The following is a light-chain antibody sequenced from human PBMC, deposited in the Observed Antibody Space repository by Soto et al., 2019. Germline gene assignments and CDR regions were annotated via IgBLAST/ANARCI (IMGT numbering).Light chain of an antibody. Sequence: EIVMTQSPAPLSVSPGERATLSCRASQSVSSNLAWYQQKPCQAPRLLIYGASTRATGIPARFSGSGSGTEFTLTISSLQSEDFAVYYWQQYNSWWTFGQGTKVEIK. CDR1: QSVSSN. CDR2: GAS. J-gene: IGKJ1*01. CDR3: QQYNSWWT. V-gene: IGKV3-15*01.